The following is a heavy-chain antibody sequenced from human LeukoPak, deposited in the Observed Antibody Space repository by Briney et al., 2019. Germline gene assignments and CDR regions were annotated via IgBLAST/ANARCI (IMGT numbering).Heavy chain of an antibody. CDR2: MNPNSGNT. Sequence: ASVKVTCKASGYTFTSYDINWVRQATGQGLEWMGWMNPNSGNTGYAQKFQGRVTMTRNTSISTAYMELSSLRSEDTAVYYCPICLGGYQPQNWFDPWRQGTMVTVSS. J-gene: IGHJ5*02. CDR1: GYTFTSYD. CDR3: PICLGGYQPQNWFDP. D-gene: IGHD5-12*01. V-gene: IGHV1-8*01.